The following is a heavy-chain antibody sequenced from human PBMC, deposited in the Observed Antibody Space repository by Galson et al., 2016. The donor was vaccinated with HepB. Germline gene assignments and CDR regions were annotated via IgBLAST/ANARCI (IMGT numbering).Heavy chain of an antibody. J-gene: IGHJ6*03. D-gene: IGHD2-2*01. CDR2: INLSGNT. Sequence: SETLSLTCAVSGGSISSGNWWNWIRQPPGKGLEWIGEINLSGNTNYNPSLKSRVTISLDTSKKQFSLKLSSVTAADTAIYYCARVQEGVVVTGYYYCVDFWGKGTTVTVSS. CDR1: GGSISSGNW. CDR3: ARVQEGVVVTGYYYCVDF. V-gene: IGHV4-4*02.